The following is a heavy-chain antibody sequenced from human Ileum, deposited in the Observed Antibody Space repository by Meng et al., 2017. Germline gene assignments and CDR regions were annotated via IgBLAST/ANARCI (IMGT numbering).Heavy chain of an antibody. CDR1: GYTFRNYP. D-gene: IGHD1-1*01. V-gene: IGHV1-3*01. J-gene: IGHJ4*01. CDR3: ARENDNWNYFDY. CDR2: INAGNGNI. Sequence: QVQLVQSGTEVKKVGASVKVSCTASGYTFRNYPLHWVRQAPGQRPEWMGWINAGNGNIKISQKFQGRITITSDTSATAYMELSSLRSEDTAVYFCARENDNWNYFDYWGQEAWSPSPQ.